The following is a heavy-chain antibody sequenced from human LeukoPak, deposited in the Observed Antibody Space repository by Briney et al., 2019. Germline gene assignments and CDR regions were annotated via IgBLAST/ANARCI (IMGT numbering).Heavy chain of an antibody. D-gene: IGHD3-16*01. V-gene: IGHV3-53*01. Sequence: GGSLRLSCAASGFTVSSNYMSWVRQAAGKGLECVSLIFSGGSTYYADSVKGRFTISRDNSKNTLYLQMNSLRAEDTAVYYCARDLAFSSWGQGTLVTVSS. CDR3: ARDLAFSS. CDR2: IFSGGST. J-gene: IGHJ4*02. CDR1: GFTVSSNY.